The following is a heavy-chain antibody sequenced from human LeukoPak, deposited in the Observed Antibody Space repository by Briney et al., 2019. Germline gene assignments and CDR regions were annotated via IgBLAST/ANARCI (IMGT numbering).Heavy chain of an antibody. D-gene: IGHD3-10*01. J-gene: IGHJ4*02. CDR2: IKQDGSEK. CDR1: GFTFSSYW. V-gene: IGHV3-7*01. Sequence: GGSLRLSCAASGFTFSSYWMSWVRQAPGKGLEWVANIKQDGSEKYYVDSVKGRFTISRDNAKNSLYLQMNSLRAEDTAVYYCARDYYGSGSYYPHWGQGTLVTVSS. CDR3: ARDYYGSGSYYPH.